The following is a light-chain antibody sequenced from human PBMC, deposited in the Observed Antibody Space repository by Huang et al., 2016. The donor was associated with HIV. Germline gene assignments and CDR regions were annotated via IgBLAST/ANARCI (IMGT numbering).Light chain of an antibody. CDR3: QQRSDWPLT. Sequence: EIMLTQSPATLSLSPGAKATLSCRASQLVNTFFAWYQQKPGQAPRLRIYDASNRATGIPARFSGSGSGTDFTLTISSLEPEDSAVYYCQQRSDWPLTLGGGTKVEIQ. CDR2: DAS. CDR1: QLVNTF. V-gene: IGKV3-11*01. J-gene: IGKJ4*01.